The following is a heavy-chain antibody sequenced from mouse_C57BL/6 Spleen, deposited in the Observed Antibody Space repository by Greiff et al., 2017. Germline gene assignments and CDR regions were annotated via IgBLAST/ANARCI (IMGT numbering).Heavy chain of an antibody. CDR1: GYTFTSYW. Sequence: QVQLQQPGAELVRPGPSVKLSCKASGYTFTSYWMHWVKQRPGQGLEWIGVIDPSDSYTNYNQKFKGKATVTVYTSSSTAYMQLRSLTSEDSAVYYCARYFGSSYYFDYWGQGTTLTVSS. CDR3: ARYFGSSYYFDY. J-gene: IGHJ2*01. CDR2: IDPSDSYT. V-gene: IGHV1-59*01. D-gene: IGHD1-1*01.